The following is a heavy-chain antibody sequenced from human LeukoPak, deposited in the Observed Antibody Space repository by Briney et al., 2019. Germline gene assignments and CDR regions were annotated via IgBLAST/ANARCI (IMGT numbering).Heavy chain of an antibody. J-gene: IGHJ5*02. Sequence: SETLSLTCAVCGGSFSGYSWSWIRQPPGKGLEWIGEINHSGSTNYNPSLKSRVTISVDTSKNQFSLKLSSVTAADTAVYYCARGLRDFCSGPLRPNWFDPWGQGPLVTVSS. D-gene: IGHD3-3*01. CDR2: INHSGST. CDR1: GGSFSGYS. V-gene: IGHV4-34*01. CDR3: ARGLRDFCSGPLRPNWFDP.